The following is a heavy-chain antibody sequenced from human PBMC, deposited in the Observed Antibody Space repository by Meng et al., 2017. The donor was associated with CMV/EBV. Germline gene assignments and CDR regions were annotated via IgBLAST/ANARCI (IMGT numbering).Heavy chain of an antibody. J-gene: IGHJ5*02. D-gene: IGHD6-19*01. CDR2: IGASGSST. CDR3: AKNGLGGWTNWFDP. Sequence: GESLKISCAASGFTFSSYDMNWVRQAPGKGLEWVSFIGASGSSTFYAGSVKGRFTISRDNSKNTLYLQMNSLRAEDTAVYYCAKNGLGGWTNWFDPWGQGTLVTVS. CDR1: GFTFSSYD. V-gene: IGHV3-23*01.